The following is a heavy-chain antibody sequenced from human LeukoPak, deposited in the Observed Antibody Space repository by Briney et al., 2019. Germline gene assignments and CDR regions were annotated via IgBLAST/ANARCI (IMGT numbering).Heavy chain of an antibody. CDR2: IYHSGST. D-gene: IGHD6-19*01. J-gene: IGHJ4*02. Sequence: SETLSLTCAVSGGSISSSNWWSWVRQPPGKGLEWIGEIYHSGSTNYNPSLKSRVTISVDKSKNQFSLKLSSVTAADTAVYYCARAVIAVAGEFDYWGQGTLVTVSS. CDR3: ARAVIAVAGEFDY. CDR1: GGSISSSNW. V-gene: IGHV4-4*02.